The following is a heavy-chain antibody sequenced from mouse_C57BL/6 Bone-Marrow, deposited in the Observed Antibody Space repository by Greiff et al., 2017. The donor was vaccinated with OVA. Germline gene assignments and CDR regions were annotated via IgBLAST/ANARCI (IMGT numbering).Heavy chain of an antibody. Sequence: QVQLQQSGPELVKPGASVKISCKASGYTFTDYYINWVKQRPGQGLEWIGWIFPGSGSTYYNEKFKGKATLTVDKSSSTAYMLLSSLTSEDSAVYFCARRAMRPMGNYFDYWGQGTTLTVSS. J-gene: IGHJ2*01. D-gene: IGHD6-5*01. CDR2: IFPGSGST. CDR1: GYTFTDYY. CDR3: ARRAMRPMGNYFDY. V-gene: IGHV1-75*01.